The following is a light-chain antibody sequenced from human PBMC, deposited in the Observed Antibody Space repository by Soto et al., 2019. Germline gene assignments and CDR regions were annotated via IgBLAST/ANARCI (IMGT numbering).Light chain of an antibody. Sequence: DSQMIQSPSILSSSVGDRITITCRASQWVTSRLAWYQQKPGKAPKVQIYDPSSLESGVPSRFSGSASRTEFTLIVSILQPDDSATYLCQQYYDLPHTFGQGTKLEIK. CDR3: QQYYDLPHT. CDR1: QWVTSR. J-gene: IGKJ2*01. V-gene: IGKV1-5*01. CDR2: DPS.